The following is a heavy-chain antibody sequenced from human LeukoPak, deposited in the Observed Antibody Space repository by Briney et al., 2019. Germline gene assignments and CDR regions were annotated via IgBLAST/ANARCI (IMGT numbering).Heavy chain of an antibody. V-gene: IGHV4-34*01. J-gene: IGHJ6*02. CDR2: INDYTGNT. D-gene: IGHD3-22*01. CDR3: ARGRIAKIVVVHSFHYGMDV. CDR1: GGSFTDYF. Sequence: SETLSLTCDVFGGSFTDYFGTWIRQSPGKGLEGIGEINDYTGNTNYNPSLNSRVSISLEKSKNQFSLELRSVTAADTAVYYCARGRIAKIVVVHSFHYGMDVWGQGTTVTVSS.